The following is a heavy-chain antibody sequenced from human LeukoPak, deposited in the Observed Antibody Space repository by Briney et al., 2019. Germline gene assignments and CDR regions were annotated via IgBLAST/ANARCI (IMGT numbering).Heavy chain of an antibody. CDR3: ARGHRIAVAGTGDY. D-gene: IGHD6-19*01. Sequence: ASVKVSCKASGYTFTSYDINWVRQATGQGLEWMGWMNPNSGNTGYAQKFQGRVTMTRNTSISTAYMELSSLRSEDTAVYYCARGHRIAVAGTGDYWGQGTLVTVSS. J-gene: IGHJ4*02. CDR2: MNPNSGNT. V-gene: IGHV1-8*01. CDR1: GYTFTSYD.